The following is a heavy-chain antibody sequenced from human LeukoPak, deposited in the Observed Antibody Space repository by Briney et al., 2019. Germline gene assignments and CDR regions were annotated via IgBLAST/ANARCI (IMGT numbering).Heavy chain of an antibody. Sequence: GSSVKVSXKASGGTFSSYTISWVRQAPGQGLEWMGRIIPILGIANYAQKFQGRVTIPADKSTSTAYMELSSLRSEDTAVYYCARDGSVVVAASWFDPWGQGTLVTVSS. CDR1: GGTFSSYT. J-gene: IGHJ5*02. CDR2: IIPILGIA. D-gene: IGHD2-15*01. V-gene: IGHV1-69*04. CDR3: ARDGSVVVAASWFDP.